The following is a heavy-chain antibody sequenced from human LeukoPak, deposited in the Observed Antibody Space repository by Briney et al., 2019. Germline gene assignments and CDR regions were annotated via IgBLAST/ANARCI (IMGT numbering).Heavy chain of an antibody. CDR3: ARGRLLRYFDWLLDNWFDP. J-gene: IGHJ5*02. V-gene: IGHV1-8*01. CDR1: GYTFTSYD. CDR2: MNPNSGNT. Sequence: ASVKVSCKASGYTFTSYDINWVRQATGQGLEWMGWMNPNSGNTGYAQKFQGRVTMTRNTSISTAHMELSSLRSEDTAVYYCARGRLLRYFDWLLDNWFDPWGQGTLVTVSS. D-gene: IGHD3-9*01.